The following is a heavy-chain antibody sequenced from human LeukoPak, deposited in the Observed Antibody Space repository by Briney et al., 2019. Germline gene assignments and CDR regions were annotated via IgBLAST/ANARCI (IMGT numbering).Heavy chain of an antibody. CDR1: GFTFNDYY. Sequence: PGGSLRLSCAASGFTFNDYYMSWIRQAPGKGLEWLSYINIGGTNTHYADSVKGRFTISRDNAKKSLYLEMNNLRAEDTAVFYCATDGAGFDTWGQGVLVTVSS. CDR2: INIGGTNT. V-gene: IGHV3-11*01. J-gene: IGHJ5*02. CDR3: ATDGAGFDT.